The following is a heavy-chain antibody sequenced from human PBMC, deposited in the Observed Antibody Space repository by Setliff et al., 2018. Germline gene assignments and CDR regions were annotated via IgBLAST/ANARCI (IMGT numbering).Heavy chain of an antibody. CDR3: AKTKGFGDGWFDP. CDR2: INTNNGGT. Sequence: SVKVSCTTSAYRFSGYYIHWVRQAPGQGLEWMGWINTNNGGTKYAQTFQGRVTMTRDTSITTAYMELSRLTSDDTAVYYCAKTKGFGDGWFDPWGQGTLVTVSS. J-gene: IGHJ5*02. CDR1: AYRFSGYY. D-gene: IGHD3-10*01. V-gene: IGHV1-2*02.